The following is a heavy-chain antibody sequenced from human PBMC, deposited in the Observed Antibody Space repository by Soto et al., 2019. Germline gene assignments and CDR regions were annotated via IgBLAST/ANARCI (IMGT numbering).Heavy chain of an antibody. D-gene: IGHD3-22*01. CDR2: IYPGDSDT. V-gene: IGHV5-51*01. CDR1: GYSFTRYW. CDR3: SSLYYDSSGYDAFDF. J-gene: IGHJ3*01. Sequence: KNSRRVGGYSFTRYWMGWVRQMPGKGLEWMGIIYPGDSDTRYSPSFQGQVTISADKSISTAYLQWSSLKASDTAMYYCSSLYYDSSGYDAFDFWGQGTMVTVSS.